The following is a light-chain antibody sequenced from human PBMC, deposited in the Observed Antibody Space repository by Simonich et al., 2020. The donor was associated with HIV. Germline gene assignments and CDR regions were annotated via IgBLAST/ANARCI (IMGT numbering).Light chain of an antibody. CDR2: DAS. CDR1: QSVSSA. CDR3: QQRSNWPPFT. Sequence: EIVLTQPPATLSLYPGERATLSCRASQSVSSALSWDQQKPGQAPRLLIYDASNRATGLPARFSGSWSGTDFTLTISSLEPEYFAVYYCQQRSNWPPFTFGGGTKVEIK. V-gene: IGKV3-11*01. J-gene: IGKJ4*01.